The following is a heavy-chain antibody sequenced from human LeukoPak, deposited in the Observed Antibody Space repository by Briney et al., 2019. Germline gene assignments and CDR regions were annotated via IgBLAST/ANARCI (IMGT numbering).Heavy chain of an antibody. V-gene: IGHV3-74*01. CDR3: ATAYCGGDCYVDY. Sequence: GGSLRLSCAASGFTFSNYWMHWVRQAPGKGLVWVSRINSDGSSTSYADSVKGRFTISRDNAKNTLYLQMNSPRAEDTAVYYCATAYCGGDCYVDYWGQGTLVTVSS. J-gene: IGHJ4*02. CDR1: GFTFSNYW. D-gene: IGHD2-21*02. CDR2: INSDGSST.